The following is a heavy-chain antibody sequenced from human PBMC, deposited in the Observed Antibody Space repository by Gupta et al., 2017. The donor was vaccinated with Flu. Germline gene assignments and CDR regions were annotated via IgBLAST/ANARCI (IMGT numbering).Heavy chain of an antibody. J-gene: IGHJ6*03. V-gene: IGHV3-30*18. CDR2: ISDDGTER. Sequence: QMHLVESGGGVVQPGGSLRLSCAASGFTFGHYDMHWVRQAPGKGLEWVALISDDGTERSYIDSVKGRFTISRDNAKNTVYLQVNNMRVEDTAVYFCAKDGVGNDHYVDVWGKGTMVTVSS. CDR1: GFTFGHYD. CDR3: AKDGVGNDHYVDV. D-gene: IGHD1-26*01.